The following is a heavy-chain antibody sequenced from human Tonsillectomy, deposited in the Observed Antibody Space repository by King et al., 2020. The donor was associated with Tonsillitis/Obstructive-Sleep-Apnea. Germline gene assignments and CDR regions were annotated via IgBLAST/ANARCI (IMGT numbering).Heavy chain of an antibody. V-gene: IGHV1-18*01. Sequence: QLVQSGAEVKKPGASVKVSCKASGYTFTSYGISWVRQAPGQGLEWMGWISAYNGNTNYAQKLQGRVTMTTDTSTSTAYMELRSLRSDDTAVYYCARDMDCSSTSCYYYYMDVWGKGTTVTVSS. CDR1: GYTFTSYG. D-gene: IGHD2-2*01. CDR3: ARDMDCSSTSCYYYYMDV. CDR2: ISAYNGNT. J-gene: IGHJ6*03.